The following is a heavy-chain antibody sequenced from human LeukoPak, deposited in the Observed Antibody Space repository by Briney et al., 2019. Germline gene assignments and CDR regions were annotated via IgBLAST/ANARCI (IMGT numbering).Heavy chain of an antibody. Sequence: GGSLRLSCAASGFTFSSYSMNWVRQAPGKGLEWVSYISSSSSTIYYADSVKGRFTISRDNAKNSLYLQMNSLRAEDTAVYYCARGLILEWLPSYYFDYWGQGTLVTVSS. CDR2: ISSSSSTI. V-gene: IGHV3-48*01. CDR1: GFTFSSYS. CDR3: ARGLILEWLPSYYFDY. D-gene: IGHD2-15*01. J-gene: IGHJ4*02.